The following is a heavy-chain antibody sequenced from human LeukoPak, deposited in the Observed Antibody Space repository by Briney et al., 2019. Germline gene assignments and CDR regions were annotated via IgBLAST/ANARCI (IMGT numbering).Heavy chain of an antibody. CDR1: GFSMSVER. V-gene: IGHV3-7*01. CDR3: ARDWGAYYHFFDY. Sequence: PGRSLRLSCDASGFSMSVERMSWVRQAPGQGMAWVGNIKQDGSERNYVDSVKGRFTIARDNAKKSLYLQMNSLRAEDTAVYYCARDWGAYYHFFDYWGQGTLVTVFS. J-gene: IGHJ4*02. CDR2: IKQDGSER. D-gene: IGHD3-22*01.